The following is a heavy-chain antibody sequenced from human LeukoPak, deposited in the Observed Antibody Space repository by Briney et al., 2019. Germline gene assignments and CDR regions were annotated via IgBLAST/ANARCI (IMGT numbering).Heavy chain of an antibody. J-gene: IGHJ4*02. CDR2: INHSGST. D-gene: IGHD3-22*01. V-gene: IGHV4-34*01. CDR3: ARADVTYYYDSSGYYAGLYFDC. Sequence: SETLSLTCAVYGGSFSGYYWSWIRQPPGKGLEWIGEINHSGSTNYNPSLESRVTISVDTSKNQFSLKLSSVTAADTAVYYCARADVTYYYDSSGYYAGLYFDCWGQGTLVTVSS. CDR1: GGSFSGYY.